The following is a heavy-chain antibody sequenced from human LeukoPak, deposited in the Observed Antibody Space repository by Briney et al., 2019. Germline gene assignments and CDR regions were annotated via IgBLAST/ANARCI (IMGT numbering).Heavy chain of an antibody. Sequence: GGSLRLSCAASGFTFSDHYMDWVRQAPGKGLEWVSAISGSSGSTYYADSVKGRFTISRDNSKNTLYLQMNSLRAEDTAVYYCAKDLIAAAGTNYFDYWGQGTLVTVSS. D-gene: IGHD6-13*01. CDR1: GFTFSDHY. V-gene: IGHV3-23*01. CDR3: AKDLIAAAGTNYFDY. J-gene: IGHJ4*02. CDR2: ISGSSGST.